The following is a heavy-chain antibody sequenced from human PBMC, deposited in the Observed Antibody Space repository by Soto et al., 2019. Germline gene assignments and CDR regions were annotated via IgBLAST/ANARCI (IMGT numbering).Heavy chain of an antibody. D-gene: IGHD1-26*01. Sequence: GGSLRLSCAASGFTFSSYSMNWVRQVPGKGLEWVSSISSSSTNTYYAGSVKGRFTMSRDNSKNTVYLQMNSVRAEDTAIYFCARDRATFDSWGQGTLVTVSS. J-gene: IGHJ4*02. V-gene: IGHV3-21*04. CDR1: GFTFSSYS. CDR2: ISSSSTNT. CDR3: ARDRATFDS.